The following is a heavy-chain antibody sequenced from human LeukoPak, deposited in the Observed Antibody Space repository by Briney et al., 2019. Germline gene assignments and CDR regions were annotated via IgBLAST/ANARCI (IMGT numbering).Heavy chain of an antibody. D-gene: IGHD1-26*01. V-gene: IGHV3-48*01. CDR1: GFTFSSHS. J-gene: IGHJ4*02. Sequence: GGSLRLSCAASGFTFSSHSMNWVRQAPGKGLEWVSYISSSSSTIYYADSVKGRFTISRDNAKNSLYLQMNSLRVEDTAVYYCARDRDSGTYRGAFDYWGQGILVTVSS. CDR2: ISSSSSTI. CDR3: ARDRDSGTYRGAFDY.